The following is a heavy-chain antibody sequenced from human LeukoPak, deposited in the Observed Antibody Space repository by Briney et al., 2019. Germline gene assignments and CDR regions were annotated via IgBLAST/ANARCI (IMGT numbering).Heavy chain of an antibody. D-gene: IGHD1-1*01. Sequence: GRSLRLSCVASGFTFGHYAINWVRQAPGKGLEWVAVISYDGSFKYYADSVKGRFTISRDDSRNTLYLQMNRLRADDTAVYYCAREGRGVPTYYYYYMDVWGKGTTVTVSS. J-gene: IGHJ6*03. CDR2: ISYDGSFK. CDR3: AREGRGVPTYYYYYMDV. CDR1: GFTFGHYA. V-gene: IGHV3-30*04.